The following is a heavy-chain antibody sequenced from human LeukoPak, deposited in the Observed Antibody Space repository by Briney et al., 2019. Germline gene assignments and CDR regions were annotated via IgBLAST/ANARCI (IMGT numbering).Heavy chain of an antibody. CDR3: ARGPPVFTVSRGDY. J-gene: IGHJ4*02. D-gene: IGHD4-17*01. Sequence: ASVKVSCKASGYTFTSYGINWVRQAPGQGLEWMGWISVYNGITNYAQILQGRVTMTADRSTSTAYMVLRSLRSDDTAVYYCARGPPVFTVSRGDYWGQGTLVTVSS. V-gene: IGHV1-18*01. CDR1: GYTFTSYG. CDR2: ISVYNGIT.